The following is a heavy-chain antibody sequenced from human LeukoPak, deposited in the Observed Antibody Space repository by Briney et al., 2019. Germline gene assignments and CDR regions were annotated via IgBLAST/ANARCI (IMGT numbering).Heavy chain of an antibody. V-gene: IGHV4-30-4*01. CDR3: ARVTSGYDLHYFDY. Sequence: SETLSLTCTVSGGSISSGDYYWSWIRQPPGKGLEWIGYIYYSGSTYYNPSLKSRVTISVDTSKNQLSLKLSSVTAADTAVYYCARVTSGYDLHYFDYWGQGTLVTVSS. J-gene: IGHJ4*02. CDR2: IYYSGST. CDR1: GGSISSGDYY. D-gene: IGHD5-12*01.